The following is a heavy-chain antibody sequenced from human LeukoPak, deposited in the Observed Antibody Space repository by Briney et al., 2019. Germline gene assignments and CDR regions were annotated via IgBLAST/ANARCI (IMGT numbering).Heavy chain of an antibody. CDR1: GGTFSSYA. D-gene: IGHD5-18*01. CDR2: IIPIFGTA. J-gene: IGHJ4*02. CDR3: ARPDEDRGYSYGYNY. Sequence: SVKVSCTASGGTFSSYAISWVRQGPGQGLEWMGGIIPIFGTANYAQKFQGRVTITADESTSTAYMELSSLRSEDTAVYYCARPDEDRGYSYGYNYWGQGTLVTVSS. V-gene: IGHV1-69*13.